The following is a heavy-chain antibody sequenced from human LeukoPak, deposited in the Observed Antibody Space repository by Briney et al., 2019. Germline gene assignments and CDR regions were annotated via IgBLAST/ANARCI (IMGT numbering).Heavy chain of an antibody. D-gene: IGHD3-3*01. CDR1: GGSISSISYY. CDR3: ARDGLRSLDY. CDR2: IYYTGST. J-gene: IGHJ4*02. V-gene: IGHV4-39*02. Sequence: SETLSLTCTSSGGSISSISYYWGWIRQPPGKGLEWIGSIYYTGSTYYNPSLKSRVTVSVDTSKNQFSLNLRSVTAADTAVYYCARDGLRSLDYWGQGTLVTVSS.